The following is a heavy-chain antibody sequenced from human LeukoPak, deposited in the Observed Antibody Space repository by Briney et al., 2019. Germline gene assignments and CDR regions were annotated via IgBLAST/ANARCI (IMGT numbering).Heavy chain of an antibody. D-gene: IGHD5-12*01. J-gene: IGHJ4*02. CDR1: GGSFSGHY. CDR3: ARRRGYDYTIDY. CDR2: INHSGST. V-gene: IGHV4-34*01. Sequence: PSETLSLTCAVYGGSFSGHYWSWVRQPPGKGLEWIGEINHSGSTNYNPSLKSRVTISVDTSKNQFSLKLSSVTAADTAVYYCARRRGYDYTIDYWGQGTLVTVSS.